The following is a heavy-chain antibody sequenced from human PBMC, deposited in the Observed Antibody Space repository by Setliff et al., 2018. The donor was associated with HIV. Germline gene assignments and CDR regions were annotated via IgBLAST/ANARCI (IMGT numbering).Heavy chain of an antibody. CDR2: IRNTGGT. V-gene: IGHV4-39*01. J-gene: IGHJ3*02. D-gene: IGHD3-3*01. CDR3: ARSKTFYDFWGGYYTHGAFKI. Sequence: SETLSLTCTVPGGSIISYPNYWGWIRQPPGKGLEWLAGIRNTGGTYYYPWDTYYNPSLKSRVTISVETSKNQISLNLTSVTAADTAVYYCARSKTFYDFWGGYYTHGAFKIWGLGTMVTVSS. CDR1: GGSIISYPNY.